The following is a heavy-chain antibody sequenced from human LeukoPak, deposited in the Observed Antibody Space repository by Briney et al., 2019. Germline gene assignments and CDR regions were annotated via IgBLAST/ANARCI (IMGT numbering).Heavy chain of an antibody. CDR1: GFTFSSYA. D-gene: IGHD5-18*01. Sequence: GGSLRLSCAASGFTFSSYAMTWVRQAPGKGLEWVSSISPSGSTTYYADSVKGRFTISRDNSKNTLYLQMNSLRAEDTAVYYCAKPYSYGSTWGQGTLVTVSS. J-gene: IGHJ5*02. V-gene: IGHV3-23*01. CDR2: ISPSGSTT. CDR3: AKPYSYGST.